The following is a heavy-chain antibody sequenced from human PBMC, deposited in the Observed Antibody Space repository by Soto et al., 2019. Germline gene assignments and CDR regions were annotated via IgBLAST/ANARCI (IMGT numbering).Heavy chain of an antibody. CDR3: ARMVRGSNIDYYYYMDV. CDR1: GYTFTSHG. D-gene: IGHD3-10*01. CDR2: ITPSNGDT. J-gene: IGHJ6*03. V-gene: IGHV1-18*01. Sequence: QVQLVQSGAEVKKPGASVKVSCKASGYTFTSHGISWVRQAPGQGLEWMAWITPSNGDTNYAQKHLGRVTVTTDTSTSKAYIELRSLRSEDTAVYFCARMVRGSNIDYYYYMDVWGKGTTVTVSS.